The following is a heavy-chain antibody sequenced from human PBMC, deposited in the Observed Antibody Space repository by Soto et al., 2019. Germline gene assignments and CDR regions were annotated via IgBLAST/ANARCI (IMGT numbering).Heavy chain of an antibody. J-gene: IGHJ4*02. Sequence: GGSLRLSCAASGFTLGRYTMGWVRQTPGKGLEWVAESYSSGGTEYAESVKGRFTISRDNSKNMLFLQVDRLGVEDTALYYCARDREPDGIWTFDSWGQGTLVTVSS. CDR1: GFTLGRYT. V-gene: IGHV3-23*01. CDR3: ARDREPDGIWTFDS. D-gene: IGHD3-9*01. CDR2: SYSSGGT.